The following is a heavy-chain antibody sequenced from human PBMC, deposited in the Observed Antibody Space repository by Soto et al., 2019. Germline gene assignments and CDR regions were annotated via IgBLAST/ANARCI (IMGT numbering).Heavy chain of an antibody. V-gene: IGHV1-18*01. CDR3: ARVPDMVRGVPNWFGP. Sequence: QVQLVQSGAEVKKPGASVKVSCKASGYTFTSYGISWVRQAPGQGLEWMGWISAYNGNTNYAQKLQGRVTMTTDTSTSTAYMELRTLKPDDRAVYYCARVPDMVRGVPNWFGPWGQGTLVTVSS. CDR1: GYTFTSYG. D-gene: IGHD3-10*01. J-gene: IGHJ5*02. CDR2: ISAYNGNT.